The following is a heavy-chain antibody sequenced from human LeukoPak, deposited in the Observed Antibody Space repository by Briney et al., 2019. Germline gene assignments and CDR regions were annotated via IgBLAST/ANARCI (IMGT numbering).Heavy chain of an antibody. CDR1: GFTFSSYW. J-gene: IGHJ5*02. CDR3: ARDTSSDLEWLFNSGGGNWFDP. Sequence: GGSLRLSCAASGFTFSSYWMSWVRQAPGKGLEWVANIKQDGSEKYYVDSVKGRFTISRDNAKNSLYLQMNSLRAEDTAVYYCARDTSSDLEWLFNSGGGNWFDPWGQGTLVTVSS. CDR2: IKQDGSEK. V-gene: IGHV3-7*03. D-gene: IGHD3-3*01.